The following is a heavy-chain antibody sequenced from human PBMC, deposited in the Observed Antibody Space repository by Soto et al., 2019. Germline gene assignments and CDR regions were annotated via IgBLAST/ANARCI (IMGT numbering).Heavy chain of an antibody. CDR2: IKSKTDGGTT. J-gene: IGHJ6*02. CDR1: GFTFSNAW. Sequence: GESLKISCAASGFTFSNAWMSWVRQAPGKGLEWVGRIKSKTDGGTTDYAAPVKGRFTISRDDSKNTLYLQMNSLKTEDTAVYYCTTDNTAAGINYYYYYGMDVWGQGTTVTVSS. CDR3: TTDNTAAGINYYYYYGMDV. D-gene: IGHD6-13*01. V-gene: IGHV3-15*01.